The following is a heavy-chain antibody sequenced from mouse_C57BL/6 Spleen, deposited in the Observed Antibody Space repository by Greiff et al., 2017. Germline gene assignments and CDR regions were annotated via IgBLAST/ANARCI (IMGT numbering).Heavy chain of an antibody. CDR1: GYAFTNYL. J-gene: IGHJ1*03. D-gene: IGHD1-1*01. CDR2: INPGSGGT. Sequence: LVESGAELVRPGTSVKVSCKASGYAFTNYLIEWVKQRPGQGLEWIGVINPGSGGTNYNEKFKGKATLTADKSSSTAYMQLSSLTSEDSAVYFCARDYYGSSYGYFDVWGTGTTVTVSS. V-gene: IGHV1-54*01. CDR3: ARDYYGSSYGYFDV.